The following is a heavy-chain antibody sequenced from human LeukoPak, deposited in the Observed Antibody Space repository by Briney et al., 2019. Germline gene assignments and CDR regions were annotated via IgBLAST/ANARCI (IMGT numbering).Heavy chain of an antibody. V-gene: IGHV1-2*02. CDR3: ARVTANYASWLDP. J-gene: IGHJ5*02. Sequence: PSVNVSCKASGYTLTDHYIHWVRHAPRQGLEWMGWLNPKSGGTNYAQNFQGRVTMTKDTPTNTAYMDLSRLTFDDTAVYYCARVTANYASWLDPWGQGTLVTVSS. CDR2: LNPKSGGT. CDR1: GYTLTDHY. D-gene: IGHD2-2*01.